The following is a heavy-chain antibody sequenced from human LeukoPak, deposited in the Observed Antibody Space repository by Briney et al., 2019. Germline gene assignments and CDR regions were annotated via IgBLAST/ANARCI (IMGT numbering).Heavy chain of an antibody. CDR2: ISGSGDTM. Sequence: GGSLRLSCAASGFKFSDYYMSWVRQAPGRGLEWVSSISGSGDTMGYADSVEGRFTISRDNAKNSVFLQINSLRAEDTAIYYCATSRYYLDYWGQGTLVTASS. J-gene: IGHJ4*02. D-gene: IGHD3-16*02. CDR1: GFKFSDYY. V-gene: IGHV3-11*01. CDR3: ATSRYYLDY.